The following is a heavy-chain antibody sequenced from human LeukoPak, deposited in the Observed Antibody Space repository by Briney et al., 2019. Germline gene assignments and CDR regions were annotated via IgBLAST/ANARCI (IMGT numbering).Heavy chain of an antibody. CDR2: IYTGGST. Sequence: GGSLRLSCAASGFTVSSNYMSWVRQAPGKGLEWVSVIYTGGSTYYADSVKGRFTISRDNSKNTLYLQMNSLRAEDTAVYYCAREVGYYDSSGYYSANWSDPWGQGTLVTVSS. J-gene: IGHJ5*02. D-gene: IGHD3-22*01. CDR3: AREVGYYDSSGYYSANWSDP. V-gene: IGHV3-53*01. CDR1: GFTVSSNY.